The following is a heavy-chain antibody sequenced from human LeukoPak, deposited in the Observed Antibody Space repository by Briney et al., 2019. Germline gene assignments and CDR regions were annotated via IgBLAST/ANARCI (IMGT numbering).Heavy chain of an antibody. Sequence: ASVKVSCKASGYTFTNYTLHWVRQAPGQGLEWMGWINTDNGHTRDSQKFQGRVTITRDTSASTAYMELNSLRSQDTAVYYCARAGYCSGGSCYTFDYWGQGTLVTVSS. CDR3: ARAGYCSGGSCYTFDY. CDR2: INTDNGHT. CDR1: GYTFTNYT. V-gene: IGHV1-3*04. D-gene: IGHD2-15*01. J-gene: IGHJ4*02.